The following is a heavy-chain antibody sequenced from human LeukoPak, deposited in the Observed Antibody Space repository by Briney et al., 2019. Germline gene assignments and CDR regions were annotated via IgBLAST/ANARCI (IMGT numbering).Heavy chain of an antibody. J-gene: IGHJ6*03. D-gene: IGHD6-19*01. CDR2: ISGSGAST. V-gene: IGHV3-23*01. CDR3: AKADGGQWPSSYYYYYMDV. CDR1: GFTFSSYG. Sequence: GGSLRLSCAASGFTFSSYGMSWVRQAPGKGLEWVSAISGSGASTYYADSVKGRFTISRDNSKNTLYLQMNSLRAEDTAVYYCAKADGGQWPSSYYYYYMDVWGKGTTVTVSS.